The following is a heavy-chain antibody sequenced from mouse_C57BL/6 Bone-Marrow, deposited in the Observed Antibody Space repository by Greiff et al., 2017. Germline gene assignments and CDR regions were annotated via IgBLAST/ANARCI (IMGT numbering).Heavy chain of an antibody. Sequence: QVQLQESGPGLVAPSQCLSITCTVSGFSLTSYAISWVRQPPGKGLEWLGVIWTGGGTNYNSALKSRLSINKDDTKSQVFLKMNNLQTDDTARYCCAGGSSMVTTWGQGTLVTGSA. D-gene: IGHD2-1*01. J-gene: IGHJ3*01. V-gene: IGHV2-9-1*01. CDR1: GFSLTSYA. CDR2: IWTGGGT. CDR3: AGGSSMVTT.